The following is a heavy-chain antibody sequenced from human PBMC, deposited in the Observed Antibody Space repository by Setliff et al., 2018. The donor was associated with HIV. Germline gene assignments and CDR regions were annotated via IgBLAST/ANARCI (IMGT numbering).Heavy chain of an antibody. CDR2: ISAHYGST. D-gene: IGHD3-10*01. CDR3: ASSSPTTYYYGSGSPPLDY. V-gene: IGHV1-18*01. Sequence: AASVKVSCKAYGHTYNAYGITWVRQAPGQGLEWMGWISAHYGSTKYAQTLQGRVTMTTDTSTNTAYMELRSLRSDDTAVYYCASSSPTTYYYGSGSPPLDYWGQGTLVTVSS. J-gene: IGHJ4*02. CDR1: GHTYNAYG.